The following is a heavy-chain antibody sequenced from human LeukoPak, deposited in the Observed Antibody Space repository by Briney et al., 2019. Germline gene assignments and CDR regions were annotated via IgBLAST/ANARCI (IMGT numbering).Heavy chain of an antibody. D-gene: IGHD6-13*01. CDR2: ISSSSSYI. CDR3: ASPYSSRWYELCY. CDR1: GFTFSSYS. V-gene: IGHV3-21*01. J-gene: IGHJ4*02. Sequence: PGGSLRLSCAASGFTFSSYSMNWVRQAPGKGLEWVSSISSSSSYIYYADPVKGRFTISRDNAKNSLYLQMNSLRAEDTAVYYCASPYSSRWYELCYWGQGTLVTVSS.